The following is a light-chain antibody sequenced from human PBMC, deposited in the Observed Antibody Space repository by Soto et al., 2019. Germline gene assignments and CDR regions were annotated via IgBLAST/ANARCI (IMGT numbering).Light chain of an antibody. J-gene: IGKJ1*01. CDR2: AAS. CDR3: QQLNSYPFAWT. CDR1: QSISSY. V-gene: IGKV1-9*01. Sequence: DIQMTQSPSSLSASVGDRVTITCRAIQSISSYLNWYRQKPGKAPKLLIYAASSLQSGVPSRFSGSGSGTEFTLTISSLQPEDFATYYCQQLNSYPFAWTFGQGTKVDIK.